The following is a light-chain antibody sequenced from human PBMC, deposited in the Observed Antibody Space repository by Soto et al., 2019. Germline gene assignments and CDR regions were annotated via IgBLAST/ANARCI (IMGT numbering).Light chain of an antibody. CDR3: QQYNSYPWT. CDR2: DAS. Sequence: DIQMTQSPSTLSASVGDRFSSTCRASQTISSWLAWYQQKPGKAPKLLIYDASSLQNGVPSRFRGAESGTEFTLTISSLQPDDFAVYYCQQYNSYPWTFGQGTKVDIK. CDR1: QTISSW. V-gene: IGKV1-5*01. J-gene: IGKJ1*01.